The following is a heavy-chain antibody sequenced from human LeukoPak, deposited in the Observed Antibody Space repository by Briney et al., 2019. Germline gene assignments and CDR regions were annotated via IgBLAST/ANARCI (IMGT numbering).Heavy chain of an antibody. CDR1: GGSISSYY. CDR2: IYYSGST. J-gene: IGHJ4*02. D-gene: IGHD3-16*01. CDR3: ARAMITFGDYYFDY. V-gene: IGHV4-59*01. Sequence: SETLSRTCTVSGGSISSYYWSWIRQPPGKGLEWIGYIYYSGSTNYNPSLKSRVTISVDTSKNQFSLKLSSVTAADTAVYYCARAMITFGDYYFDYWGQGTLVTVSS.